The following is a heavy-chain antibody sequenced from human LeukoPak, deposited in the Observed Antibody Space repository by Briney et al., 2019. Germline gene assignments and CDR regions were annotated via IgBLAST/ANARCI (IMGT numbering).Heavy chain of an antibody. J-gene: IGHJ4*02. Sequence: GGSLRLSCAASGFTFSSYRMSWVRQAPGKGLEWVANIKQDGSEKYYVDSVKGRFTISRDNAKNSLYLQMNSLRAEDTAVYYCAREPGYCSSTSCATYYFDYWGQGTLVTVSS. V-gene: IGHV3-7*01. CDR1: GFTFSSYR. D-gene: IGHD2-2*01. CDR3: AREPGYCSSTSCATYYFDY. CDR2: IKQDGSEK.